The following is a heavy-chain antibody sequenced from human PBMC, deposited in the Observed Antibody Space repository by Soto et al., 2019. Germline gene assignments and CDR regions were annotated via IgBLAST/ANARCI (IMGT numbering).Heavy chain of an antibody. CDR3: ARQRTSVVPQASFDV. V-gene: IGHV4-39*01. J-gene: IGHJ4*02. Sequence: SETLSLTCTVTGDSISSRSYYWGWIRQPPGKGLEWIGSIYYSGSTYNNPSLRSRVSMSIDTSKDQFSLKLKSVTATDTALYFCARQRTSVVPQASFDVWGKGSLVTVSA. CDR1: GDSISSRSYY. CDR2: IYYSGST. D-gene: IGHD2-21*01.